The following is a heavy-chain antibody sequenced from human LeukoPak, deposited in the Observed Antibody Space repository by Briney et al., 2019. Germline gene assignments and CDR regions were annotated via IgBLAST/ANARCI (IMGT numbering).Heavy chain of an antibody. CDR1: GGSISSYY. CDR3: AQEVGQWLTPDY. CDR2: ISGSGGST. Sequence: ETLSLTCTVSGGSISSYYWSWVRQAPGKGLEWVSAISGSGGSTYYADSVKGRFTISRDNSKNTLYLQMNSLRAEDTAVYYCAQEVGQWLTPDYWGQGTLVTVSS. V-gene: IGHV3-23*01. D-gene: IGHD6-19*01. J-gene: IGHJ4*02.